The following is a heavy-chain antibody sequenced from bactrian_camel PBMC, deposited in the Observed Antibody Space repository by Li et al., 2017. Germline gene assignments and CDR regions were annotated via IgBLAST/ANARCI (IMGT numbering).Heavy chain of an antibody. Sequence: HVQLVESGGGSVQPGGSLTLSCEASGFTYCMGWFRQAPGKQREGVAYMNGHGRFNYAESVKGRFTFYKDDVKKTLSLQMTRLQPEDTAMYYCAAVGVGSGYITCSNRSSWWTYWGPGTQVTVS. V-gene: IGHV3S53*01. J-gene: IGHJ4*01. CDR2: MNGHGRF. D-gene: IGHD1*01. CDR3: AAVGVGSGYITCSNRSSWWTY. CDR1: GFTYC.